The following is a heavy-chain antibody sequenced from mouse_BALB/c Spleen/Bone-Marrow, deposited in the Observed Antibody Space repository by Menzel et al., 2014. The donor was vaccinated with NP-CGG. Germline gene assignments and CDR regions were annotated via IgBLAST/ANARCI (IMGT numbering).Heavy chain of an antibody. D-gene: IGHD3-2*02. V-gene: IGHV1-22*01. J-gene: IGHJ2*01. Sequence: DVQLQQSGPALVKPGASVKISCKTSRYTFTEYTMHWVKQSHGKSLEWIGGITPNNGGTSYNQSFKGTATLPAVKSSSSAYMGLHSLTSEDSAVCYCLRQRKLSFDYWGLGAPLTSSS. CDR2: ITPNNGGT. CDR1: RYTFTEYT. CDR3: LRQRKLSFDY.